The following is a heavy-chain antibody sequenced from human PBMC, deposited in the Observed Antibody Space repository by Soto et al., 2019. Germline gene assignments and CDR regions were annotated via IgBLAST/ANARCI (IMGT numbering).Heavy chain of an antibody. J-gene: IGHJ4*02. D-gene: IGHD4-4*01. V-gene: IGHV1-69*13. Sequence: SVKVSCKASGGTFSSFAISWVRQAPGQGLEWMGGIIPIFGTTNYAQKFQGRVTITADESTSTVYLELSSLRYEDTALYYCATSSLYSNSLASDFGGQGPLVTVSS. CDR2: IIPIFGTT. CDR3: ATSSLYSNSLASDF. CDR1: GGTFSSFA.